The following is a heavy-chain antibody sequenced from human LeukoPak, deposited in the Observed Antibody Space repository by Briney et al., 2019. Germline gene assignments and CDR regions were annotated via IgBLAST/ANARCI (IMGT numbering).Heavy chain of an antibody. D-gene: IGHD2-15*01. CDR2: IKEDGSEK. J-gene: IGHJ4*02. CDR1: EFNFYAYW. V-gene: IGHV3-7*01. Sequence: GGSLRLSCVASEFNFYAYWMTWVRQAPGRGLEWVANIKEDGSEKYYVDSVKGRFTISRDNAKNSLYLQMNSLRAEDTAVYFCARDGGSGEFDYWGQGTLVTVSS. CDR3: ARDGGSGEFDY.